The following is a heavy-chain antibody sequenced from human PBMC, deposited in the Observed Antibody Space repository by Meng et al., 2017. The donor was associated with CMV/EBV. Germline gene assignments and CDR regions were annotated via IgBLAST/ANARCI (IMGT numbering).Heavy chain of an antibody. Sequence: QGQLVGSGGGLVQPGRSLRLSCAASGFTFSSYAMHWVRQAPGKGLEWVAVISYDGSNKYYADSVKGRFTISRDNSKNTLYLQMNSLRAEDTAVYYCARGDYFDYWGQRTLVTVSS. CDR3: ARGDYFDY. CDR1: GFTFSSYA. CDR2: ISYDGSNK. V-gene: IGHV3-30-3*01. J-gene: IGHJ4*02.